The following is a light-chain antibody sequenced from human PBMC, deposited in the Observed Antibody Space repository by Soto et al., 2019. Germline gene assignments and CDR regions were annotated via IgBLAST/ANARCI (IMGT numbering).Light chain of an antibody. CDR3: CSFAGSDTYV. Sequence: QSALTQPRSVSGSPGQSVTISCTGTSSDVGGFNYVSWYQQYPGKAPKLMIYDVSKRPSGVPNRFSGSKSDNTASLTISGLQAEYEADYYCCSFAGSDTYVFVAGTKVTVL. CDR2: DVS. CDR1: SSDVGGFNY. V-gene: IGLV2-11*01. J-gene: IGLJ1*01.